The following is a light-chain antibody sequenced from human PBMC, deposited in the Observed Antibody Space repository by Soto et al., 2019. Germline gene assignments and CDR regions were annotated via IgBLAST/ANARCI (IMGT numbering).Light chain of an antibody. J-gene: IGKJ3*01. CDR1: QYVGYK. Sequence: EIVMTHSPATLSVSPGEGATLSCRASQYVGYKLAWYQQKPGRAPRLLMYATSIRATGVPPRFSGSGSAAEFTLTINSLHSEDFGAYFSQQYNEWPFTFGPGT. V-gene: IGKV3-15*01. CDR2: ATS. CDR3: QQYNEWPFT.